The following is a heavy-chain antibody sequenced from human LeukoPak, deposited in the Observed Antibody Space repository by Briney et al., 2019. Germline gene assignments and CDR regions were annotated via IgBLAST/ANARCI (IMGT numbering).Heavy chain of an antibody. Sequence: GGSLRLSCAASGFTFSSYGMHWVRQAPVKWLEWVASVQKDGSYEKYADSVKGRFTIYRDNSKNTLYLQMNSLRAEDTAVYYCARVIAAAGIDYFDYWGQGTLVTVSS. V-gene: IGHV3-30*02. CDR3: ARVIAAAGIDYFDY. CDR2: VQKDGSYE. J-gene: IGHJ4*02. CDR1: GFTFSSYG. D-gene: IGHD6-13*01.